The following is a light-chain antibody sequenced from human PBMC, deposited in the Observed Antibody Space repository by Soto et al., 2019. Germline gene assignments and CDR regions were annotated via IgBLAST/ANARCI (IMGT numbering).Light chain of an antibody. J-gene: IGLJ1*01. CDR1: SSDVGGYNY. CDR3: RSYTSSSTRV. V-gene: IGLV2-14*01. Sequence: QSALTQPDSVSGSPGQSSTISCTGTSSDVGGYNYVSWYQQHPGKAPKLMIYEVSNRPSGVSNRFSGSKSGNTASLTISGLQAEDEADYYCRSYTSSSTRVFGTGTKVTVL. CDR2: EVS.